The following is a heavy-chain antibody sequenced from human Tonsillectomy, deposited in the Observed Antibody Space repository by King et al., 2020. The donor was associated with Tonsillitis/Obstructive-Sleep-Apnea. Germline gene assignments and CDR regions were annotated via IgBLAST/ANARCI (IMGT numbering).Heavy chain of an antibody. CDR2: IWYDGSNK. V-gene: IGHV3-33*01. Sequence: VQLVESGGGVVQPGRSLRLSCAASGFTFSSYGMHWVRQAPGKGLEWVAVIWYDGSNKYYADSVKGRFTISRENSKNTLYLQMNSLRAEDTAVYYCARAMLLYDFWSGYYSSDAFDIWGQGTMVTVSS. J-gene: IGHJ3*02. CDR3: ARAMLLYDFWSGYYSSDAFDI. D-gene: IGHD3-3*01. CDR1: GFTFSSYG.